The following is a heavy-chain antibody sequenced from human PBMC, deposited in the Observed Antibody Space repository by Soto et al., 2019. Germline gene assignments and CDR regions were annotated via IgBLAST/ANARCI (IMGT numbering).Heavy chain of an antibody. CDR2: MNPNRGNT. CDR1: GYTFTSYD. D-gene: IGHD5-18*01. Sequence: QGQLVQSGAEVKKPGASVKVSCKASGYTFTSYDINGVRQATGQGLEGMGWMNPNRGNTGYAQKFQGRVTMTRNTSISTAYMELSSLRSEDTAVYYCASGFGTRRGYRMNGWGQGTLVTVSS. CDR3: ASGFGTRRGYRMNG. J-gene: IGHJ4*02. V-gene: IGHV1-8*01.